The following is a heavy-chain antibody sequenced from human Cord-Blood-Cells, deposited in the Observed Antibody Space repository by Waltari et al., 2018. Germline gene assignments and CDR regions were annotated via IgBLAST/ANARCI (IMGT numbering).Heavy chain of an antibody. CDR1: GGSFSGYY. CDR2: INHSGST. CDR3: ATVNYDILTGYYKFDY. Sequence: QVQLQQWGAGLLKPSETLSLTCAVYGGSFSGYYWSWIRQPPGKGLEWIGEINHSGSTNYNPSLKSRVTISVDTSKNQFSLKLSSVTAADTAVYYCATVNYDILTGYYKFDYWGPGTLVTVSS. V-gene: IGHV4-34*01. D-gene: IGHD3-9*01. J-gene: IGHJ4*02.